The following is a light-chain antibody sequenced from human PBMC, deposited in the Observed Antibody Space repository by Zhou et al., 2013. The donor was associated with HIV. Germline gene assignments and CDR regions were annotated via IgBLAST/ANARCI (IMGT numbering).Light chain of an antibody. CDR1: QSVGSTY. V-gene: IGKV3-20*01. J-gene: IGKJ4*01. CDR2: GAS. Sequence: EVVLTQSPGTLSLSPGERATLSCRASQSVGSTYLAWYQQKLGQAPRLLIYGASSRATGIPDRFSGSGSGTDFTLTISRLEPEDFAVYFCQQXGSSPLTFGGGTKVEIK. CDR3: QQXGSSPLT.